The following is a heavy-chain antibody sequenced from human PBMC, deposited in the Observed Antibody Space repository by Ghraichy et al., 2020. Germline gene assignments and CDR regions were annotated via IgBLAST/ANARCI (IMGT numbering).Heavy chain of an antibody. D-gene: IGHD2-2*01. CDR2: ICSNGRCA. V-gene: IGHV3-64*02. J-gene: IGHJ5*02. CDR3: VRGHTNARKFYQLDA. Sequence: LSLTCAASGFIFSDYAMHWVRQAPGKGLESVAIICSNGRCAYYADSVKGRFSISRDNFNNMLYLQMDSLRLEDMAVYYCVRGHTNARKFYQLDAWGQGTMVTVSS. CDR1: GFIFSDYA.